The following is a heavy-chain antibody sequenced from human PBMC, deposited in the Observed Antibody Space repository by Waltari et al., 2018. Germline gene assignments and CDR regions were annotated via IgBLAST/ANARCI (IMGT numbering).Heavy chain of an antibody. Sequence: QVQLQESGPGLVKPSETLSLTCTVSGGSISSHYWSWIRQPPGKGLEWIGYIYYSGRTNYNPSLKSRVTISVDTSKNQFSLKLSSVTAADTAVYYCARDRRLTGYNPYYYYYYMDVWGKGTTVTVSS. D-gene: IGHD1-20*01. CDR2: IYYSGRT. J-gene: IGHJ6*03. CDR1: GGSISSHY. V-gene: IGHV4-59*11. CDR3: ARDRRLTGYNPYYYYYYMDV.